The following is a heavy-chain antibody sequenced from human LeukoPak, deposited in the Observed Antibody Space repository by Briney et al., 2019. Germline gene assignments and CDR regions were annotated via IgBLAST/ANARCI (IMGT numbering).Heavy chain of an antibody. Sequence: SETLSLTCTVSGGSISSYYWSWIRQPAGKGLEWIGRIYTSGSTNYNPSLKSRVTLSVDTSKNQFSLELRSVTAADTAAYYCARAHPAYSSSSGFDYWGQGALVTVSS. CDR3: ARAHPAYSSSSGFDY. CDR2: IYTSGST. CDR1: GGSISSYY. D-gene: IGHD6-6*01. V-gene: IGHV4-4*07. J-gene: IGHJ4*02.